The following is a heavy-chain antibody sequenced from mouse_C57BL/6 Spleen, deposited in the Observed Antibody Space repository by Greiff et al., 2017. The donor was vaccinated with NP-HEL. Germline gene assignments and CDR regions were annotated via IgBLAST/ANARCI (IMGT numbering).Heavy chain of an antibody. CDR3: AREGYYYDGYYEGFAY. CDR1: GYSITSGYY. J-gene: IGHJ3*01. CDR2: ISYDGSN. D-gene: IGHD2-3*01. Sequence: DVKLQESGPGLVKPSQSLSLTCSVTGYSITSGYYWNWIRQFPGNKLEWMGYISYDGSNNYNPSLKNRISITRDTSKNQFFLKLNSVTTEDTATYYCAREGYYYDGYYEGFAYWGQGTLVTVSA. V-gene: IGHV3-6*01.